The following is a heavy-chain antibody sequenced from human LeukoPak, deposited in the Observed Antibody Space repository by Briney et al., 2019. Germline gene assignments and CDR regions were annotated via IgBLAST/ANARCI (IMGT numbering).Heavy chain of an antibody. CDR3: ARRQFSGWLRHDAFDI. V-gene: IGHV1-18*01. Sequence: ASVKVSCKASGYTFTSYGISWVRQAPRQRLECMGWISAYNGNTNYAQKLQGRVTMTTDTSTSTAYMELRSLRSDDTAVYYCARRQFSGWLRHDAFDIWGQGTMVTVSS. CDR1: GYTFTSYG. CDR2: ISAYNGNT. D-gene: IGHD6-19*01. J-gene: IGHJ3*02.